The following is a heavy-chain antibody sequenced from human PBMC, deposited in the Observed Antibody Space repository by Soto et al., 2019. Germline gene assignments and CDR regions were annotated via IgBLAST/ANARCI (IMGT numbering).Heavy chain of an antibody. CDR3: ATLRTSFDFDY. D-gene: IGHD2-2*01. CDR2: IIPIFGTA. V-gene: IGHV1-69*13. J-gene: IGHJ4*02. Sequence: GASVKVSCKASGGTFSSYAISWVRQAPGQGLEWMGGIIPIFGTANYAQKFQGRVTITADESTSTAYMELSSLRSDDTAVYYCATLRTSFDFDYWGQGTLVTVSS. CDR1: GGTFSSYA.